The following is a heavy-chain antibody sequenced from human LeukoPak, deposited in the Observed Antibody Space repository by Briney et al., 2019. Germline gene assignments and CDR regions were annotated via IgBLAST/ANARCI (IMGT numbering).Heavy chain of an antibody. CDR1: GFTFSRYG. V-gene: IGHV3-33*01. Sequence: PGRSLRLSCAASGFTFSRYGMHWVRQAPGKGLEWVAVIWYDGSNKYYADSVKGRFTISRDNSENTLYLQMNSLRAEDTAVYYCARDFQNYYSSGSYYNDIDYWGQGTLVTVSS. CDR3: ARDFQNYYSSGSYYNDIDY. J-gene: IGHJ4*02. D-gene: IGHD3-10*01. CDR2: IWYDGSNK.